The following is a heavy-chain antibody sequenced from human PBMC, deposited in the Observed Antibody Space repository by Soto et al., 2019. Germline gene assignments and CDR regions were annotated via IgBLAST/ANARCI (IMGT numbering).Heavy chain of an antibody. V-gene: IGHV3-20*04. CDR2: IHRNGGST. CDR1: GFSFDEYG. J-gene: IGHJ5*01. Sequence: EVQLVESGGGVVRPGGSLRLACAVSGFSFDEYGMSWVLQVPGKGPEWVAGIHRNGGSTGYADSVKGRFTISRDDAKNSLYLQMNSLRAEDTAFYYCARDHRWGYEYGDYGDSWGHGTLVTVSS. D-gene: IGHD4-17*01. CDR3: ARDHRWGYEYGDYGDS.